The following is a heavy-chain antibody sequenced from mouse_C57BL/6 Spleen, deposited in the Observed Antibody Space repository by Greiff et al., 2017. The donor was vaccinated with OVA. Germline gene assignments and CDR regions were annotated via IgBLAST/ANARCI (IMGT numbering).Heavy chain of an antibody. V-gene: IGHV1-64*01. CDR1: GYTFTSYW. CDR3: ARYEEADYFDY. D-gene: IGHD2-3*01. Sequence: QVQLQQPGAELVKPGASVKLSCKASGYTFTSYWMPWVKQRPGQGLEWIGMIHPNSGSTNYNEKFKSKATLTVDKSSSTAYMQLSSLTSEDSAVYYCARYEEADYFDYWGQGTTLTVSS. CDR2: IHPNSGST. J-gene: IGHJ2*01.